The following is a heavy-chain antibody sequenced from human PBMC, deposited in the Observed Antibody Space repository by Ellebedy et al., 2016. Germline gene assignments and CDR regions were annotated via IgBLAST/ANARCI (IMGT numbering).Heavy chain of an antibody. V-gene: IGHV4-61*02. J-gene: IGHJ4*02. CDR3: ARATAAMYDY. D-gene: IGHD2-2*01. Sequence: SETLSLTXTVSGGSISSGSYYWSWIRQPAGKGLEWIGRIYTSGSTNYNPSLKSRVTISVDTSKNQFSLKLSSVTAADTAVYYCARATAAMYDYWGQGTLVTVSS. CDR1: GGSISSGSYY. CDR2: IYTSGST.